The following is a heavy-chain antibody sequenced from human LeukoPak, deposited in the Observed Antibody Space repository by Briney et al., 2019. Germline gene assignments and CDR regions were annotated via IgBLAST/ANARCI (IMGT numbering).Heavy chain of an antibody. CDR1: GYTFIGYY. CDR3: ARRLTRVNSYYGLDV. D-gene: IGHD1-7*01. J-gene: IGHJ6*02. Sequence: ASVKVSCKASGYTFIGYYIHWVRQAPGQGLEWMGLINPNSGGTRNAQKLQGRVTMTSDTSTRTAYMELSSLKSDDTAVYYCARRLTRVNSYYGLDVWGQGTTVTVSS. CDR2: INPNSGGT. V-gene: IGHV1-2*02.